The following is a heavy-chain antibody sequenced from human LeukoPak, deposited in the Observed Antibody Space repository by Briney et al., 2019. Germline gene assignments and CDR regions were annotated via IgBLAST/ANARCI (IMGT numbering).Heavy chain of an antibody. CDR2: SNPNSGGT. CDR1: GYTFTGYY. D-gene: IGHD6-13*01. V-gene: IGHV1-2*02. CDR3: ARGSRRQLVLYYYYYYMDV. J-gene: IGHJ6*03. Sequence: EASVTVSCKASGYTFTGYYMHWVRQAPGQGLEWMGWSNPNSGGTNYAQKFQGRVTMTRDTSLSTAYMELSRLRSDDTAVYYCARGSRRQLVLYYYYYYMDVWGKGPTVTVSS.